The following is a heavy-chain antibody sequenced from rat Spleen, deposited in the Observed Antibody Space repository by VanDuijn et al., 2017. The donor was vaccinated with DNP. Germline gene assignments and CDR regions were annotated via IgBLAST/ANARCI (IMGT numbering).Heavy chain of an antibody. V-gene: IGHV5S10*01. Sequence: EVQLVESGGGLVQPGRSLKLSCAASGFSFSDYNLAWVRQAPKKGLECVAVIIYDGSRTYYRDSVKGRFTISRDNAKSTLYLQMDSLRSEDTATYYCARQSNWEGYYFDYWGQGVMVTVSS. CDR1: GFSFSDYN. CDR2: IIYDGSRT. CDR3: ARQSNWEGYYFDY. D-gene: IGHD5-1*01. J-gene: IGHJ2*01.